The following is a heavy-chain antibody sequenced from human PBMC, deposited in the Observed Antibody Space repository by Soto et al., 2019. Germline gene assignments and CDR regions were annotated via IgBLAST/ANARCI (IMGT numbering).Heavy chain of an antibody. CDR2: ISSGGSTI. D-gene: IGHD3-22*01. CDR3: AGGGGWLHLNPTSGMDV. J-gene: IGHJ6*02. CDR1: GFTFSDYY. V-gene: IGHV3-11*01. Sequence: QMQLVESGGDLVKPGGSLRLSCAASGFTFSDYYMSWIRQAPGKGLEWVSYISSGGSTIYYADSVKGRFTISRDNAKNSLYRKRNGRGAEDTALYYGAGGGGWLHLNPTSGMDVWGQGTTVTVSS.